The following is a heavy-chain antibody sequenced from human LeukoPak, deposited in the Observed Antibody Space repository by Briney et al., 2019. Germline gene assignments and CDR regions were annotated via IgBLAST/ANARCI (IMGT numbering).Heavy chain of an antibody. CDR3: ASPSDDYDSSGDYFRWLDP. J-gene: IGHJ5*02. CDR1: GGTFSSYA. Sequence: ASVKVSCKASGGTFSSYAISWVRQAPGQGLEWMGGIIPIFGTANYAQKFQGRVTITADESTSTAYMELSSLRSEDTAVYYCASPSDDYDSSGDYFRWLDPWGQGTLVTVSS. V-gene: IGHV1-69*01. CDR2: IIPIFGTA. D-gene: IGHD3-22*01.